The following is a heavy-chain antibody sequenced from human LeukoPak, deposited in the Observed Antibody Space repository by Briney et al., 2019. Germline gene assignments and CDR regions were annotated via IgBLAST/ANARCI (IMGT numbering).Heavy chain of an antibody. D-gene: IGHD3-10*01. CDR2: IYRSGST. CDR1: GYSISSGYY. V-gene: IGHV4-38-2*02. CDR3: ARDSLWFGELAFDP. Sequence: PSETLSLTCAVSGYSISSGYYWGWIRQPPGKGLEWIGSIYRSGSTYYNPSLKSRVTISVDTSKNQFSLKLSSVTAADTAVYYCARDSLWFGELAFDPWGQGTLVTVSS. J-gene: IGHJ5*02.